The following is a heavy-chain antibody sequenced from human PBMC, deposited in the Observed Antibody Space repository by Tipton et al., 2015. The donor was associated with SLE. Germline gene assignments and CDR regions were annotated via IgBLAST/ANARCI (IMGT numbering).Heavy chain of an antibody. D-gene: IGHD1-14*01. CDR3: ARQGTGFGSGRDDY. CDR1: GYSISSGYY. J-gene: IGHJ4*02. V-gene: IGHV4-38-2*01. CDR2: IYYSGST. Sequence: LRLSCAVSGYSISSGYYWGWIRQSPGKGLEWIGYIYYSGSTNYNPFLKSRVTTSVDTSKNQFSLSLYSVTVEDTAVYYCARQGTGFGSGRDDYWGQGILVTVSS.